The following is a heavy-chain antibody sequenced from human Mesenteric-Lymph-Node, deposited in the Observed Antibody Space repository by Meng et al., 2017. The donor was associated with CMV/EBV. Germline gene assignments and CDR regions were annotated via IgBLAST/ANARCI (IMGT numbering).Heavy chain of an antibody. D-gene: IGHD2-8*01. V-gene: IGHV1-18*01. Sequence: ASVKVSCKTSGGTFDNYPITWVRQAPGQGLEWMGWISAYNGNTNYAQKLQGRVTMTTDTSTSTAYMELRSLRSDDTAVYYCARDLFRVYAIGYWGQGTLVTVSS. CDR1: GGTFDNYP. CDR2: ISAYNGNT. J-gene: IGHJ4*02. CDR3: ARDLFRVYAIGY.